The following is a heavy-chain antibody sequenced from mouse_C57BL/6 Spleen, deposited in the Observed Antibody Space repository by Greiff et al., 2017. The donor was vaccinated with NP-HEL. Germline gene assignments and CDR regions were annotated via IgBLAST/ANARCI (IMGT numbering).Heavy chain of an antibody. CDR2: INLGSGGT. V-gene: IGHV1-54*01. Sequence: QVQLQQSGAELVRPGTSVKVSCKASGYAFTNYLIEWVKQRPGQGLEWIGVINLGSGGTNYNEKFKGKATLTADNTSSTAYMQLSSLTSEDSAVSFCAGRGAGTGYAMDCWGQGTSVTVSS. CDR1: GYAFTNYL. D-gene: IGHD3-3*01. CDR3: AGRGAGTGYAMDC. J-gene: IGHJ4*01.